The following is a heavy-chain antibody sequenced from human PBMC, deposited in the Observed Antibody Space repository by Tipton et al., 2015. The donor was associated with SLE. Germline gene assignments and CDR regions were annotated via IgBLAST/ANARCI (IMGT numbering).Heavy chain of an antibody. CDR2: IYYSGST. D-gene: IGHD2-15*01. CDR3: ARAEGSWDAFHI. J-gene: IGHJ3*02. Sequence: LRLSCTVSGGSISSYYWSWIRQPPGRGLEWIGYIYYSGSTNYNPSLKSRVTISVDTSKNQFSLKLSSVTAADTAVYYCARAEGSWDAFHIWGQGSMVTVSS. V-gene: IGHV4-59*01. CDR1: GGSISSYY.